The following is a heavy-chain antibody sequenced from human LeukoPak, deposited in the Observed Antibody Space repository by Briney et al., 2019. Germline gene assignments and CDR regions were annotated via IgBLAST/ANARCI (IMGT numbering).Heavy chain of an antibody. Sequence: PSETLSLTCTVSGGSISSGSYYWSWIRQPAGKGLEWIGCIYTSGSSNYNPSLKSRVTILVDTSKNQFSLKLSSVTAADTAVYYCARDSDIVVVPAAMGTYYYYYMDVWGKGTTVTVSS. D-gene: IGHD2-2*01. J-gene: IGHJ6*03. CDR1: GGSISSGSYY. CDR3: ARDSDIVVVPAAMGTYYYYYMDV. V-gene: IGHV4-61*02. CDR2: IYTSGSS.